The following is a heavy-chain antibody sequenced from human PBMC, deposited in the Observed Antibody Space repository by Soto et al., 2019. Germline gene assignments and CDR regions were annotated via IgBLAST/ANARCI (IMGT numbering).Heavy chain of an antibody. CDR2: ISYDGSNK. J-gene: IGHJ3*02. D-gene: IGHD6-13*01. V-gene: IGHV3-30-3*01. Sequence: GGSLRLSCAASGFTFSSYAMHWVRQAPGKGLEWVAVISYDGSNKYYADSVKGRFTISRDNSKNTLYLQMNSLRAEDTAVYYCHTPYSSSWFDAFDIWGQGTMVT. CDR3: HTPYSSSWFDAFDI. CDR1: GFTFSSYA.